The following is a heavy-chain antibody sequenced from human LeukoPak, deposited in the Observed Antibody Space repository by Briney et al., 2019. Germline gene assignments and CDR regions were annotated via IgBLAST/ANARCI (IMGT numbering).Heavy chain of an antibody. D-gene: IGHD6-13*01. CDR1: GGSISSGGYS. J-gene: IGHJ5*02. V-gene: IGHV4-30-2*01. Sequence: SQTLSLTCAVSGGSISSGGYSWSWIRQPPGKGLEWIGYINHSGSTNYNPSLKSRVTISVDTSKNQFSLKLSSVTAADTAVYYCARGSGTAAGKKAFNPWGQGTLVTVSS. CDR2: INHSGST. CDR3: ARGSGTAAGKKAFNP.